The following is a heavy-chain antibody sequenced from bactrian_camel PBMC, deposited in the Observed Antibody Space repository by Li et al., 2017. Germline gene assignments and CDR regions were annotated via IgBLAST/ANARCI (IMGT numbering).Heavy chain of an antibody. V-gene: IGHV3S60*01. D-gene: IGHD2*01. CDR2: LDSAGNS. Sequence: HVQLVESGGGSVPPGGSLTLSCRGSEGDFDNSDVKWFRGSGDECELVSTLDSAGNSYYSESVKGRFTISKDTANNTLYLQTNSLNPEDTAMYYCAANKPPCYYSETLAAQADDFNHWGQGTQVTVS. CDR1: EGDFDNSD. J-gene: IGHJ4*01. CDR3: AANKPPCYYSETLAAQADDFNH.